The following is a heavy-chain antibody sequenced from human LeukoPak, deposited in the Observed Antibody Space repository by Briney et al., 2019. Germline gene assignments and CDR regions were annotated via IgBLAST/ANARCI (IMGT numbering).Heavy chain of an antibody. J-gene: IGHJ6*02. CDR1: GFTFSSYS. CDR2: IWYDGSNK. CDR3: ARELPTVTTPKSYYGMDV. D-gene: IGHD4-17*01. V-gene: IGHV3-33*08. Sequence: PGGSLRLSCAASGFTFSSYSMNWVRQAPGKGLEWVAVIWYDGSNKYYADSVKGRFTISRDNSKNTLYLQMNSLRAEDTAVYYCARELPTVTTPKSYYGMDVWGQGTTVTVSS.